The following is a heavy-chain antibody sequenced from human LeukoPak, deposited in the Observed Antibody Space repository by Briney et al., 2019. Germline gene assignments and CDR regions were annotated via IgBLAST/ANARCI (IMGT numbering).Heavy chain of an antibody. D-gene: IGHD7-27*01. V-gene: IGHV1-8*01. J-gene: IGHJ4*02. CDR2: MSPKSGNT. CDR1: GYTFVSYD. CDR3: TRGPPNWGYDF. Sequence: ASVKVSCKASGYTFVSYDINWVRQATGQGPEWMGWMSPKSGNTGYAQKFQGRVTMTRDTSINTAYMELSGLISEDTAVYYCTRGPPNWGYDFWGQGTLVTVSS.